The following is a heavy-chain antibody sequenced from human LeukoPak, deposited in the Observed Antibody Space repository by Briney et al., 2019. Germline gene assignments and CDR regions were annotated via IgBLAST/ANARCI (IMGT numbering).Heavy chain of an antibody. CDR3: ARDGLYCSGGSCYSHNWFDP. D-gene: IGHD2-15*01. CDR2: MNPNSGNT. J-gene: IGHJ5*02. V-gene: IGHV1-8*03. Sequence: ASVKVSCKASGYTFTSYDINWVRQATGQGLEWMGWMNPNSGNTGYAQKFQGRVTITGNTSISTAYMELSSLRSEDTAVYYCARDGLYCSGGSCYSHNWFDPWGQGTLVTVSS. CDR1: GYTFTSYD.